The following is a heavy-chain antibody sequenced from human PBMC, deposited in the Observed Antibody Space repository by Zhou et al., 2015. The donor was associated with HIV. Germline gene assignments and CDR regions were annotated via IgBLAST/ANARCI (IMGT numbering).Heavy chain of an antibody. CDR1: GGTFSSYA. D-gene: IGHD2-15*01. Sequence: QVQLVQSGAEVKKPGSSVKVSCKASGGTFSSYAISWVRQAPGQGLEWMGGIIPIFGTANYAQKFQGRVTITADESTSTAYMELSSLRSEDTAVYYCARAGYCSGGSCYGINYYMDVWGKGTTVTVSS. J-gene: IGHJ6*03. V-gene: IGHV1-69*01. CDR2: IIPIFGTA. CDR3: ARAGYCSGGSCYGINYYMDV.